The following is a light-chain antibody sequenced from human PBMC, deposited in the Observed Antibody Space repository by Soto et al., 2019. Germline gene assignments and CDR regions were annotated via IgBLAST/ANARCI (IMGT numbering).Light chain of an antibody. CDR2: AAS. CDR1: QGISTW. V-gene: IGKV1-12*01. CDR3: QQVNSYPFT. J-gene: IGKJ3*01. Sequence: DIQMTQSPSSVSASVGDRVTFTCRASQGISTWLAWYQQKPGKAPKLLIYAASSLQSGVPSRFSGSGSGTDFPLTISTLQPEDFASYYCQQVNSYPFTFGPGNKVDIK.